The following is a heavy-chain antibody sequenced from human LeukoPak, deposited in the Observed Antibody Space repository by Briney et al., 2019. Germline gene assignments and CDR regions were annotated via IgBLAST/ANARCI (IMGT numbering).Heavy chain of an antibody. J-gene: IGHJ4*02. CDR2: MIPILGIA. CDR1: GCTVSIYA. CDR3: APHNGGARDGYNVDY. V-gene: IGHV1-69*04. Sequence: ASVKLSCKASGCTVSIYAISWVRQAPGQGLEWMGRMIPILGIANYAQKFQGRVTITADKSTSTAYMELSSLRSEDTGVYYCAPHNGGARDGYNVDYWGQGTLVSVSS. D-gene: IGHD5-24*01.